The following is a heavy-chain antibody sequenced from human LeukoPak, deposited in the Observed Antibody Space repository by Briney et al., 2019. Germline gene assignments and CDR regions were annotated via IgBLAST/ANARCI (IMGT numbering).Heavy chain of an antibody. J-gene: IGHJ4*02. Sequence: GASVKVSCKASGYTFTSYGISWVRQAPGQGLEWVGWISAYNGNTHYAQKLQGRVTMTTDTSTSTAYMELRSLRSDDTAVYYCAIIRSFSGSYHPGTILVLDYWGQGNLVTVSA. CDR2: ISAYNGNT. CDR3: AIIRSFSGSYHPGTILVLDY. V-gene: IGHV1-18*01. D-gene: IGHD1-26*01. CDR1: GYTFTSYG.